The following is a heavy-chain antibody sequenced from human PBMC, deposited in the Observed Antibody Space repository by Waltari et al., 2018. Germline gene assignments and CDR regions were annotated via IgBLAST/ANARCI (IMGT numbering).Heavy chain of an antibody. CDR2: IYPGDSDT. V-gene: IGHV5-51*01. CDR1: GYSFSNYW. D-gene: IGHD6-6*01. J-gene: IGHJ3*02. CDR3: ARGGRSSVDAFDI. Sequence: EVQLVQSGAEVKKPGESLKISCKGSGYSFSNYWIAWVRQMSGKGLEWMGIIYPGDSDTRYSPSFQGQVTISADKSISTAYLQWSSLRASDTAMYYCARGGRSSVDAFDIWGQGTMVTVSS.